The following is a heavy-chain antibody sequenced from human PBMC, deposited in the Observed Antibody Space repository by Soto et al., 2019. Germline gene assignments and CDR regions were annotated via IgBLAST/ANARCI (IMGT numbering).Heavy chain of an antibody. Sequence: QVQLVQSGAEVQKPGASVKVSCKASEYTFTGYYLHWVRQAPGQGLEWMGWINPNSGAKTYAQNFRGRVTMTRDTCISTANMETCRLRADDTAVYYWARDPTPPRLYSTSSGLIYYFGMDVWGQGTTVTVSS. CDR3: ARDPTPPRLYSTSSGLIYYFGMDV. V-gene: IGHV1-2*02. J-gene: IGHJ6*02. CDR2: INPNSGAK. D-gene: IGHD6-6*01. CDR1: EYTFTGYY.